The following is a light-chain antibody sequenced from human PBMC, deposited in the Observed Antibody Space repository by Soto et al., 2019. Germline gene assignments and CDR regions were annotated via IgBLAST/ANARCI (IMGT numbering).Light chain of an antibody. CDR1: LDIDNY. CDR3: QHYHNLPMYT. Sequence: DIQMTQSPSSLSASVGDRVTITCQASLDIDNYLNWYQQKPGEAPKLVIYDASILETGVPSRFSGSGSGTDFTFTISSLQPEDVATYYCQHYHNLPMYTFGHGTRLEIK. CDR2: DAS. J-gene: IGKJ2*01. V-gene: IGKV1-33*01.